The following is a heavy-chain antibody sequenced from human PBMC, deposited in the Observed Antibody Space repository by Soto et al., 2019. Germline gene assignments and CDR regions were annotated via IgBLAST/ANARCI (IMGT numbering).Heavy chain of an antibody. Sequence: QVQLVQSGAEVKKPGSSVKVSCKASGGTFSSYAISWVRQAHGQGLEWMGGIIPIVGTADYAQKFQGRVTITADESKSKAYMELSSLRSEYTAVYYCASHSSLRGYCISTSCYGYYYGMDVWGQGTTVTVSS. CDR3: ASHSSLRGYCISTSCYGYYYGMDV. J-gene: IGHJ6*02. V-gene: IGHV1-69*12. D-gene: IGHD2-2*01. CDR1: GGTFSSYA. CDR2: IIPIVGTA.